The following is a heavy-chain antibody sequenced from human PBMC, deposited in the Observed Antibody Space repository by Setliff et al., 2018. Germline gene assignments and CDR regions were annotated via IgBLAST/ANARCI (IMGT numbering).Heavy chain of an antibody. J-gene: IGHJ4*02. CDR2: IIPILGIA. CDR1: GGTFSSYA. D-gene: IGHD2-15*01. Sequence: SVKVSCKASGGTFSSYAISWVRQAPGQGLEWMGGIIPILGIANYAQKFQGRVTITADESTSTAYMELSSLRSEDTAVYYCARGVYCSGGSCEGNDYWGQGTLVTVSS. CDR3: ARGVYCSGGSCEGNDY. V-gene: IGHV1-69*10.